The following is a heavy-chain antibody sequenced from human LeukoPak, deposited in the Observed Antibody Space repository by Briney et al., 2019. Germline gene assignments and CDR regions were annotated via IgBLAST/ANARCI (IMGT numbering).Heavy chain of an antibody. Sequence: SETLSLTCTVSGGSISSYYWSWIRQPPGKGLEWIGYIYYSGSTNYNPSLKSRFTISVDTSKNQFSLKLSSVTAADTAVYYCARGSIQLWAQYYYYYMDVWGKGTTVTVSS. D-gene: IGHD5-18*01. CDR3: ARGSIQLWAQYYYYYMDV. J-gene: IGHJ6*03. V-gene: IGHV4-59*01. CDR2: IYYSGST. CDR1: GGSISSYY.